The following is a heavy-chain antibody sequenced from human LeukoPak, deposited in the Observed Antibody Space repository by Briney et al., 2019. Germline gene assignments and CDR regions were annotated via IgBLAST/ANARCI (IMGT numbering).Heavy chain of an antibody. CDR2: ISSSSSYI. D-gene: IGHD1-26*01. CDR3: AREVVVVGATGGGFDY. Sequence: GGSLRLSCAASGFTFSSYSMNWVRQAPGKGLEWVSSISSSSSYIYYADSVKGRFTISRDNAKNSLYLQMNSLRAEDTAVYYCAREVVVVGATGGGFDYWGQGTLVTVSS. V-gene: IGHV3-21*04. CDR1: GFTFSSYS. J-gene: IGHJ4*02.